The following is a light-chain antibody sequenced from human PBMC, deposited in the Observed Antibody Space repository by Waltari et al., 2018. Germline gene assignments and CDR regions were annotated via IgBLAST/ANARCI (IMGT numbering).Light chain of an antibody. CDR2: DVN. V-gene: IGLV2-14*03. J-gene: IGLJ2*01. CDR1: SSDVGGDDS. Sequence: QSALSQPASVSGSPGQSITISCTGSSSDVGGDDSVSWYQDHPGQAPKLIIYDVNNRPSGVSDRFSGSKSGNTASLTISGLQAEDEANYYCCSQSSYNGVIFGGGTKLTVL. CDR3: CSQSSYNGVI.